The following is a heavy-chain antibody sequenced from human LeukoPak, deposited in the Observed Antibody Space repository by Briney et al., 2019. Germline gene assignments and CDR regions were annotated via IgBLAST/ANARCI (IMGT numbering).Heavy chain of an antibody. Sequence: ASVTVSCKASGYTFGSDDINWVRRATGQGLEWMGWINPNNGNLGYAQKFQGRVTITRNTPISTAYMELSSLTSEDTAVYYCARSDHNSWNAFDIWGQGTMVTVSS. V-gene: IGHV1-8*03. J-gene: IGHJ3*02. CDR3: ARSDHNSWNAFDI. D-gene: IGHD1-26*01. CDR1: GYTFGSDD. CDR2: INPNNGNL.